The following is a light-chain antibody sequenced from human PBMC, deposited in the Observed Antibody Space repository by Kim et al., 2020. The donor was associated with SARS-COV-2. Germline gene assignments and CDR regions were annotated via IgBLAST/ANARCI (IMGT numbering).Light chain of an antibody. CDR2: DTS. J-gene: IGKJ1*01. Sequence: ASVGDRGTITCRASESMRTWLAWYQQKPGKAPKLLIYDTSILQSGVPSRFSGSGSGTDFTLTISNLQPDDFATYFCQHYKSYSRTFGQGTKVDIK. CDR1: ESMRTW. V-gene: IGKV1-5*01. CDR3: QHYKSYSRT.